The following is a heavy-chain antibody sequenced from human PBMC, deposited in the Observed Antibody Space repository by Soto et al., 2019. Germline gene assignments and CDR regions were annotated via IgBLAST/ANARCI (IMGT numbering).Heavy chain of an antibody. CDR2: FDPEDGET. CDR3: ARGGRSTMVRGVLNWFDP. J-gene: IGHJ5*02. D-gene: IGHD3-10*01. V-gene: IGHV1-24*01. CDR1: GYTLTELS. Sequence: SVKVSCKVSGYTLTELSMHWVRQAPGKGLEWMGGFDPEDGETIYAQKFQGWVTMTRDTSISTAYMELGRLRSDDTAVYYCARGGRSTMVRGVLNWFDPWGQGTLVTVSS.